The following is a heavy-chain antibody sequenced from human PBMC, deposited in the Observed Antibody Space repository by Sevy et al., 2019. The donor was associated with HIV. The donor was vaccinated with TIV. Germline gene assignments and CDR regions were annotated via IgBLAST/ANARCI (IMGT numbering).Heavy chain of an antibody. CDR2: IRSIAYGGTT. J-gene: IGHJ4*02. V-gene: IGHV3-49*04. CDR1: GFTFGDYA. Sequence: GGSLRLSCTASGFTFGDYAMSWVRQAPGKGLEWVGLIRSIAYGGTTEYAASVKGRFTISRDDSKSIAYLQMNSLKTEDTAVYYCTGSSSGYSANFDYWGQGTLVTVSS. D-gene: IGHD3-22*01. CDR3: TGSSSGYSANFDY.